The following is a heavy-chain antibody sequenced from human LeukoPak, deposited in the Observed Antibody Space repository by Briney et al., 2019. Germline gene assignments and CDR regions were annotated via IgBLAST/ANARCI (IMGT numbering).Heavy chain of an antibody. CDR2: INHSGST. D-gene: IGHD6-19*01. V-gene: IGHV4-34*01. CDR1: GGSFSGYY. J-gene: IGHJ5*02. Sequence: PSETLSLTCAVYGGSFSGYYWSWIRQPPGKGLEWIGEINHSGSTNYNPSLKSRVTISVDTPKNQFSLKLSSVTAADTAVYYCASGGWYHWFDPWGQGTLVTVSS. CDR3: ASGGWYHWFDP.